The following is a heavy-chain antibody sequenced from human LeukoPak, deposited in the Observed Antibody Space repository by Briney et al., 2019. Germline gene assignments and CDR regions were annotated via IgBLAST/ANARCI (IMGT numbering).Heavy chain of an antibody. D-gene: IGHD6-19*01. Sequence: GGSLRLSCAASGFTFSKYRMLWVRQAPGKGLESVSRINTDGTVTTYADSLKGRFTVSRDNADNTMFLQMNSVRDEDTAVYYCATKQWLAPPPDSWGQGTPVTVSS. J-gene: IGHJ4*02. V-gene: IGHV3-74*01. CDR2: INTDGTVT. CDR3: ATKQWLAPPPDS. CDR1: GFTFSKYR.